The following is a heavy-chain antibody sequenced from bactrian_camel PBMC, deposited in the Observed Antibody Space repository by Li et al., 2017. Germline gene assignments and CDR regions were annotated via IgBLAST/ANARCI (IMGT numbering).Heavy chain of an antibody. D-gene: IGHD5*01. J-gene: IGHJ4*01. Sequence: HVQLVESGGGLVQPGGSLRLSCAGSGFTFTDYYMAWVRQAPGKGLEWVSTIYSDAGNTYYADSVKGRFTISRDNAENTVYLQMNSLKSEDTALYYCATGPTGWGTPGNYWGQGTQVTVS. CDR3: ATGPTGWGTPGNY. V-gene: IGHV3-2*01. CDR2: IYSDAGNT. CDR1: GFTFTDYY.